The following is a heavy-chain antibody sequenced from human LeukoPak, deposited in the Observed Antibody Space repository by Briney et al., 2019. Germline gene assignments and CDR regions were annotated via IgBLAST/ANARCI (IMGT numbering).Heavy chain of an antibody. CDR1: GGSISSSSYY. CDR2: IYYSGST. J-gene: IGHJ4*02. Sequence: SETLSLTCTVSGGSISSSSYYWGWIRQPPGKGLEWIGSIYYSGSTYYNPSLKSRDTISVDTSKNQFSLKLSSVTAADTAVYYCARYRGWGYSGYAYYWGQGTLVTVSS. CDR3: ARYRGWGYSGYAYY. D-gene: IGHD5-12*01. V-gene: IGHV4-39*01.